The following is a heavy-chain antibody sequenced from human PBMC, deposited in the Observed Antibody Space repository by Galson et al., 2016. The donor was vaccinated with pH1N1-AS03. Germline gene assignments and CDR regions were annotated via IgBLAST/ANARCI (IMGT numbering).Heavy chain of an antibody. Sequence: PRLSCAASGFTFNIYAMNWVRQAPGKGLEWVSGIGGTDSSTWYAESVKGRFTVSRDNSKNTVYLQLNSLRAEDTAIYYCARGTGSPHWFDPWGQGTFVTVSA. CDR3: ARGTGSPHWFDP. D-gene: IGHD3/OR15-3a*01. J-gene: IGHJ5*02. V-gene: IGHV3-23*01. CDR2: IGGTDSST. CDR1: GFTFNIYA.